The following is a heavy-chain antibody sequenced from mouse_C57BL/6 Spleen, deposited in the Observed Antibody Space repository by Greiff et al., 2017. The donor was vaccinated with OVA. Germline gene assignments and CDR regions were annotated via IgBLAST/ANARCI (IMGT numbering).Heavy chain of an antibody. D-gene: IGHD1-1*01. J-gene: IGHJ4*01. CDR3: ARPRDYAQAMDY. CDR2: ISSGSSTI. CDR1: GFTFSDYG. V-gene: IGHV5-17*01. Sequence: EVNVVESGGGLVKPGGSLKLSCAASGFTFSDYGMHWVRQAPEKGLEWVAYISSGSSTIYYADTVKGRFTISRDNAKNTLFLQMTSLRSEDTAMYYCARPRDYAQAMDYWGQGTSVTVSS.